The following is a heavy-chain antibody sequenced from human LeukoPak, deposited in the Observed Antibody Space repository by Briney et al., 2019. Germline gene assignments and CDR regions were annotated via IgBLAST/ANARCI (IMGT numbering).Heavy chain of an antibody. CDR1: GFSVTNNY. V-gene: IGHV3-53*01. D-gene: IGHD5-24*01. CDR2: FYVGGAA. CDR3: ARGDGYNFFDY. Sequence: GGSLRLSCAASGFSVTNNYMSWVRQAPGKGLEWVSVFYVGGAAYYADSVKGRFTISRDNSENTLYLQMKSLRAEDTAVYYCARGDGYNFFDYWGQGTLVTVSS. J-gene: IGHJ4*02.